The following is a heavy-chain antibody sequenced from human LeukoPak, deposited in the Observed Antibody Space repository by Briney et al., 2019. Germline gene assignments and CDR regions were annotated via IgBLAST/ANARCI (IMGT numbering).Heavy chain of an antibody. Sequence: GGFLRLSCAASGYTFSDHYIDWVRQAPGKGLMYISRNNGDGSTTNYADVVKGRFTMSRDNVKNTLYLQMNSLRVEDTAVYYCARDPRNVGLAPWGQGTLVTVSS. CDR1: GYTFSDHY. J-gene: IGHJ5*02. CDR2: NNGDGSTT. V-gene: IGHV3-74*01. CDR3: ARDPRNVGLAP. D-gene: IGHD2-15*01.